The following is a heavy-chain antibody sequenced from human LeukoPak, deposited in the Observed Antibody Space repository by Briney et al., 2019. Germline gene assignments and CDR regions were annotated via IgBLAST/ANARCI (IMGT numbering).Heavy chain of an antibody. J-gene: IGHJ5*02. CDR1: GFTFSSYG. CDR3: AKPFSSGWYNGGHNWFDP. Sequence: GGSLRLSCAASGFTFSSYGMHWVRQAPGKGLEWVAVISYDGSNKYYADSVKGRFTISRDNSKNTLYLQMNSLRAEDTAAYYCAKPFSSGWYNGGHNWFDPWGQGTLVTVSS. V-gene: IGHV3-30*18. D-gene: IGHD6-19*01. CDR2: ISYDGSNK.